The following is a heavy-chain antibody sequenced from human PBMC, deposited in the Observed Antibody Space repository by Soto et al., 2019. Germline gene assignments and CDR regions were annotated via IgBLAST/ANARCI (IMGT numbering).Heavy chain of an antibody. D-gene: IGHD6-19*01. Sequence: QITLKESGPTLVKPTQTLTLTCTVSVFSLSSPAVGVNWIRQPPGKALEWLALIYWDDDKQYSPSLRSRLTITKDTSKTQVVLTMTNMDPVDTATYYCAHGSGWLSDYWGQGTRVTVSS. V-gene: IGHV2-5*02. CDR2: IYWDDDK. CDR1: VFSLSSPAVG. J-gene: IGHJ4*02. CDR3: AHGSGWLSDY.